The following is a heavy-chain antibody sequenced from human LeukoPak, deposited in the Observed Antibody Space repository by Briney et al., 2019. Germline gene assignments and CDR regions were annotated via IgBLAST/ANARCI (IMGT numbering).Heavy chain of an antibody. V-gene: IGHV1-69*05. J-gene: IGHJ3*02. Sequence: SVKVSCKASGGTFSSYAIGWVRQAPGQGLEWKGRIIPIFGTANYAQKFQGRVTITTDESTSTAYMELSSLRSEDTAVYYCARDPVVVAAWYAFDIWGQGTMVTVSS. CDR3: ARDPVVVAAWYAFDI. D-gene: IGHD2-15*01. CDR1: GGTFSSYA. CDR2: IIPIFGTA.